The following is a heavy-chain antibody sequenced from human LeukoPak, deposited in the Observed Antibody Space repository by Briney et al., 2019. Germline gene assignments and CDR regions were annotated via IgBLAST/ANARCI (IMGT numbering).Heavy chain of an antibody. D-gene: IGHD3-10*01. CDR1: GFTFSSYG. CDR3: TTGLERFGILRSDY. V-gene: IGHV3-15*01. CDR2: IKSKTDGGTT. J-gene: IGHJ4*02. Sequence: PGRSLRLSCAASGFTFSSYGMHWVRQAPGKGLEWVGRIKSKTDGGTTDYAAPVKGRFTTSRDDSKNTLYLQMNSLKTEDTAVYYCTTGLERFGILRSDYWGQGTLVTVSS.